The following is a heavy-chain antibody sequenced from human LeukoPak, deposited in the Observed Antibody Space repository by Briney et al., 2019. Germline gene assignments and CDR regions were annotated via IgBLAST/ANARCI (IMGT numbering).Heavy chain of an antibody. D-gene: IGHD3-22*01. Sequence: KPSETLSLTCTVSGGSISSYYWSWIRQPPGKGLEWIGYIYCSGSTNYNPSLKSRVTISVDTSKNQFSLKLSSVTAADTAVYYCARGYYDSSGYYQYIFDYWGQGTLVTVSS. CDR3: ARGYYDSSGYYQYIFDY. CDR2: IYCSGST. V-gene: IGHV4-59*01. CDR1: GGSISSYY. J-gene: IGHJ4*02.